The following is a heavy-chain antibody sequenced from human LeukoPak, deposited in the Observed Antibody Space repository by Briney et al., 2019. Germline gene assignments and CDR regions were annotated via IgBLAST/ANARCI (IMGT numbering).Heavy chain of an antibody. V-gene: IGHV3-23*01. CDR3: AKDLDSTGYYSYGY. CDR2: ISTSGRT. CDR1: VFTFSSYA. Sequence: QPGGSLRLSCAASVFTFSSYAMNWVRQAPGKGLEWVSLISTSGRTHYADSVKGRFTISRDNSKNTLYLQMNSLRAEDTAVYHCAKDLDSTGYYSYGYWGQGTLVTVSS. D-gene: IGHD3-22*01. J-gene: IGHJ4*02.